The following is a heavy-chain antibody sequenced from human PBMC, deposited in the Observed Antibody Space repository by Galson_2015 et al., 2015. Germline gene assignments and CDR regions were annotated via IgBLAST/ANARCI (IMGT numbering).Heavy chain of an antibody. CDR3: ARRYRLYSSSYYYYGMDV. J-gene: IGHJ6*02. CDR2: INHSGST. Sequence: SETLSLTCTVSGGSISSSSYYWSWIRQPPGKGLEWIGEINHSGSTNYNPSLKSRVTISVDTSKNQFSLKLSSVTAADTAVYYCARRYRLYSSSYYYYGMDVWGQGTTVTVSS. CDR1: GGSISSSSYY. D-gene: IGHD6-6*01. V-gene: IGHV4-39*01.